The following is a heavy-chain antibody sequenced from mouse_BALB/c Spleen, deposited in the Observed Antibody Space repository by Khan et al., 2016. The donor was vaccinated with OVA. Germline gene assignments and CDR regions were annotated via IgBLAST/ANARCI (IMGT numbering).Heavy chain of an antibody. J-gene: IGHJ4*01. CDR2: INTYTGEP. V-gene: IGHV9-1*02. CDR3: ARPPYFSYVMVY. CDR1: GYTFTNYG. Sequence: QEVQSGPELKKPGETVKISCKASGYTFTNYGMNWVKQAPGKGLKWMGWINTYTGEPTYADYFKGRFAFSLETSASTAYLQINNLKNENKATSYCARPPYFSYVMVYWGQGTSVTVSS. D-gene: IGHD2-10*01.